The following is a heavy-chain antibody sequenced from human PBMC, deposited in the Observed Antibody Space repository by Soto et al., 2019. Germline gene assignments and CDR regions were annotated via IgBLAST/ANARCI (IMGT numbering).Heavy chain of an antibody. J-gene: IGHJ4*02. CDR2: IIPILGIA. Sequence: QVQLVQSGAEVKKPGSSVKVSCKASGGTFSSYTISWVRQAPGQGLEWMGRIIPILGIANYAQKFQGRVTITADKSTSTAYMELSSLRSEDTAVYYCASQYCSSTSCYDYWGQGTLVTVSS. CDR3: ASQYCSSTSCYDY. CDR1: GGTFSSYT. D-gene: IGHD2-2*01. V-gene: IGHV1-69*02.